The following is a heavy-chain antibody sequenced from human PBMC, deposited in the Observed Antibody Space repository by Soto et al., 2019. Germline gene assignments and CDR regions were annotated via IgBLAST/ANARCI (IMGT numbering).Heavy chain of an antibody. CDR2: IIPILGIA. CDR3: ARTKDIVVVPAAGARGYFDY. D-gene: IGHD2-2*01. V-gene: IGHV1-69*02. J-gene: IGHJ4*02. CDR1: GGTFSSYT. Sequence: ASVKVSCKASGGTFSSYTISWVQQAPGQGLEWMGRIIPILGIANYAQKFQGRVTITADKSTSTAYMELSSLRSEDTAVYYCARTKDIVVVPAAGARGYFDYWGQGTLVTVSS.